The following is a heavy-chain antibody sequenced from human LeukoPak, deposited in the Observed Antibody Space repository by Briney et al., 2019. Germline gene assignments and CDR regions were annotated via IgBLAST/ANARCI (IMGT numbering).Heavy chain of an antibody. CDR3: ARDGREPYYYDSSGSDDAFDI. CDR1: GFTFSSYE. CDR2: ISSSGSTI. V-gene: IGHV3-48*03. Sequence: GGSLRLSCAAPGFTFSSYEMNWVRQAPGKGLEWVSYISSSGSTIYYADSVKGRFTISRDNAKNSLYLQKNSLRAEDTAVYYCARDGREPYYYDSSGSDDAFDIWGQGTMVTVSS. D-gene: IGHD3-22*01. J-gene: IGHJ3*02.